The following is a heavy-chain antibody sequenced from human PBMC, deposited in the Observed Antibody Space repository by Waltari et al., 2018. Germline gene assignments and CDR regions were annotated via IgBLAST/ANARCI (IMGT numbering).Heavy chain of an antibody. CDR1: GFTCSDAY. CDR3: ARGLMGA. D-gene: IGHD3-16*01. V-gene: IGHV3-11*01. CDR2: INIISGSTR. Sequence: QVQLVESGGGLVKPGGSLRLSCVASGFTCSDAYMSWIRQAPGKGLECVSYINIISGSTRYYADSVKGRFTISRDNAKNSLYLQMNSLRAEDTAVYYCARGLMGAWGQGTLVTVSS. J-gene: IGHJ5*02.